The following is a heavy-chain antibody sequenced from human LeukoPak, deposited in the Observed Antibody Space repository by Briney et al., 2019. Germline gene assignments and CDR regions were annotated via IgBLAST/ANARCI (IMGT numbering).Heavy chain of an antibody. CDR1: GYTFTSYG. J-gene: IGHJ4*02. CDR3: ALRPQIVGATTGFDY. Sequence: ASVKDSCKASGYTFTSYGSSWVRQAPGQGLEWMGWISAYNGNTNYAQKLQGRVTMTTDTSTSTAYMELRSLGSDDTAVYYCALRPQIVGATTGFDYWGQGTLVTVSS. V-gene: IGHV1-18*01. D-gene: IGHD1-26*01. CDR2: ISAYNGNT.